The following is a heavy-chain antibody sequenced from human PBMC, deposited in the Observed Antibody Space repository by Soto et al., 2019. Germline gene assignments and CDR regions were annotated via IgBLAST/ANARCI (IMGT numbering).Heavy chain of an antibody. Sequence: GGSLRLSCAASGFTFSTYAMSWVRQAPGKGLEWVSVIGGSGGGTYFADFVKARFSISRDNSKNTLYLQMNSLRAEDTAIYYCAKEVSFNGSNTNGYFDHWGQGTPVTVSS. V-gene: IGHV3-23*01. J-gene: IGHJ4*02. CDR3: AKEVSFNGSNTNGYFDH. D-gene: IGHD2-2*01. CDR1: GFTFSTYA. CDR2: IGGSGGGT.